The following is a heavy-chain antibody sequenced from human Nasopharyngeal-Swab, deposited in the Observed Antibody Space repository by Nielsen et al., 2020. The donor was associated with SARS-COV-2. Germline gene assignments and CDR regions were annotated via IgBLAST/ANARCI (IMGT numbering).Heavy chain of an antibody. CDR3: ARDIQMGGMDV. D-gene: IGHD3-16*01. V-gene: IGHV3-33*01. Sequence: GESLKISCATSGFTFTSYAMHWVRQAPGKGLQWVAFIWYDGSNKYYADSVRGRFTISRDNSKNTLSLQMNSLRAEDTAVYYCARDIQMGGMDVWGQGTMVTVSS. J-gene: IGHJ3*01. CDR2: IWYDGSNK. CDR1: GFTFTSYA.